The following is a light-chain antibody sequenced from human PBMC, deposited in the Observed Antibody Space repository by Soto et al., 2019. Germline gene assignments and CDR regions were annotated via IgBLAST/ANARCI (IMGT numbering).Light chain of an antibody. CDR3: QQSYNTPRT. J-gene: IGKJ1*01. CDR2: AAS. V-gene: IGKV1-39*01. CDR1: QSISTY. Sequence: DIQMTQSPSSLSASVGDRVTITCRASQSISTYLNWYQQKPGKAPNLLIYAASSLQSGVPSRFSGSGSVTDFTLTISSLQPEDFATYYCQQSYNTPRTVGQGTEVEIK.